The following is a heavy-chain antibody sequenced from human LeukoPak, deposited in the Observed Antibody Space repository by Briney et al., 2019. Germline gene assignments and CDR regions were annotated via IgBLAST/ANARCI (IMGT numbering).Heavy chain of an antibody. CDR3: ARGYDFWSGYGNDY. CDR2: ISGSGGST. CDR1: GFTFSNYW. V-gene: IGHV3-23*01. D-gene: IGHD3-3*01. Sequence: GGSLRLSCAASGFTFSNYWMSWVRQAPGKGLEWVSAISGSGGSTYYADSVKGRFTISRDNSKNTLYLQMNSLRAEDTAVYYCARGYDFWSGYGNDYWGQGTLVTVSS. J-gene: IGHJ4*02.